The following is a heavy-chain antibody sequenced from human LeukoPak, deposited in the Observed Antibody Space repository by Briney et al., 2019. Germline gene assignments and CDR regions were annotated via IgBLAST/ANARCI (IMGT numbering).Heavy chain of an antibody. J-gene: IGHJ3*02. Sequence: ASVKVSCKASGGSFNSYVITWVRQAPGQGLEWMGRIIPILNVANFAQKFQGRITITADKSTNTAHMELSSLRSEDTAVYYCTREGVYSPDGSGYHRDAFDIWGQGTVVTVSS. V-gene: IGHV1-69*04. D-gene: IGHD3-22*01. CDR2: IIPILNVA. CDR3: TREGVYSPDGSGYHRDAFDI. CDR1: GGSFNSYV.